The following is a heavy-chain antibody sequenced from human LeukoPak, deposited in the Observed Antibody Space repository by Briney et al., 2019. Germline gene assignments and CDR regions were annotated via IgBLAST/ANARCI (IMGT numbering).Heavy chain of an antibody. V-gene: IGHV4-34*01. Sequence: SETLPLTCAVYGGSFSGYYWSWIRQPPGKGLEWIGEINHSGSTNYNPSLKSRVTISVDTSKNQFSLKLSSVTAADTAVYYCAIGSTVTTIWGQGTLVTVSS. CDR3: AIGSTVTTI. CDR2: INHSGST. J-gene: IGHJ4*02. D-gene: IGHD4-17*01. CDR1: GGSFSGYY.